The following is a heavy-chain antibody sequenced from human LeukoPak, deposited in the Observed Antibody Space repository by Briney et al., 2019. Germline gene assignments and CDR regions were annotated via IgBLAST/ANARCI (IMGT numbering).Heavy chain of an antibody. CDR1: GYTFTGYY. J-gene: IGHJ5*02. V-gene: IGHV1-2*02. Sequence: GASVKVSCKAPGYTFTGYYMHGVRQAHGQGLEWMGWINPNSGGTNYAQKFQGRVTMTRDTSISTAYMELSRLRSDDTAVYYCARGTEQWLVRGGRGSFDPWGQGTLVTVSS. CDR2: INPNSGGT. CDR3: ARGTEQWLVRGGRGSFDP. D-gene: IGHD6-19*01.